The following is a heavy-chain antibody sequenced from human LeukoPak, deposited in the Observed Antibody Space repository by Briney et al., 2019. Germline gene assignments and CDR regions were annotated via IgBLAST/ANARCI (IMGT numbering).Heavy chain of an antibody. CDR1: GFTVSNYS. CDR2: ITNNSSYL. D-gene: IGHD3-9*01. CDR3: ARDETGYHYFDY. Sequence: GGSLTLSCAASGFTVSNYSVNWVRQAPGKGLEWVSSITNNSSYLYYADSVRGRFIISRDNAKNSLYLQMNSLRAEDTAVYYCARDETGYHYFDYWGQGTLVTVSS. J-gene: IGHJ4*02. V-gene: IGHV3-21*01.